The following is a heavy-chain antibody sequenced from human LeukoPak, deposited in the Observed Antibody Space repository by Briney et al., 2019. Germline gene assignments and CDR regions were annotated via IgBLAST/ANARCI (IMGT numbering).Heavy chain of an antibody. CDR1: GYTFISYY. Sequence: ASVKVSCKASGYTFISYYMHWVRQAPGQGLEWMGWINPNSGGTNYAQKFQGRVTMTRDTSISTAYMDLSRLRSDDTAVYYCARGMGVLVPAATWFDPWGQGTLVTVSS. CDR2: INPNSGGT. V-gene: IGHV1-2*02. CDR3: ARGMGVLVPAATWFDP. D-gene: IGHD2-2*01. J-gene: IGHJ5*02.